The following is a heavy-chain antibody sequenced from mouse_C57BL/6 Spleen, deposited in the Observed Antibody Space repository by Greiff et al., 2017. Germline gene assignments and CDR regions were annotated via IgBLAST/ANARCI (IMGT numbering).Heavy chain of an antibody. CDR2: IYPRDGST. D-gene: IGHD2-4*01. Sequence: VQLVESDAELVKPGASVKISCKVSGYTFTDHTIHWMKQRPEQGLEWIGYIYPRDGSTKYNEKFKGKATLTADKSSSTAYMQLNSLTSEDSAVYFCARTYYDYDDGFDYWGQGTTLTVSS. V-gene: IGHV1-78*01. J-gene: IGHJ2*01. CDR3: ARTYYDYDDGFDY. CDR1: GYTFTDHT.